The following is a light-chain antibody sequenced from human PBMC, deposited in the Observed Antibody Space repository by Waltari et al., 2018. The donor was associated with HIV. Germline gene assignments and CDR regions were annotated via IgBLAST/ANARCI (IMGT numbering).Light chain of an antibody. Sequence: QLVLTQSPSASASLGASVKLTCTLSSGHSTYPIAWHQQQPEKGPRYLMKVNRDGSHSKGDGIPDRFSGSSSGSERYLIISSLQSEDEADYYCQTWGTGIRVFGGGTKLTVL. CDR2: VNRDGSH. V-gene: IGLV4-69*01. CDR1: SGHSTYP. J-gene: IGLJ3*02. CDR3: QTWGTGIRV.